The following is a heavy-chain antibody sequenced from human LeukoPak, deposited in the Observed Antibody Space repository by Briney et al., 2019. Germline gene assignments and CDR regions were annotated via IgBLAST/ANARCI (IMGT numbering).Heavy chain of an antibody. CDR1: GGSISSSSYY. CDR3: ARDTAFDI. J-gene: IGHJ3*02. Sequence: SETLFLTCTVSGGSISSSSYYWGWIRQPPGKGLEWIGSIYYSGSTYYNPSLKSRVTISADTSKNQFSLKLSSVTVADTAVYYCARDTAFDIWGQGAMVTVSS. CDR2: IYYSGST. V-gene: IGHV4-39*07.